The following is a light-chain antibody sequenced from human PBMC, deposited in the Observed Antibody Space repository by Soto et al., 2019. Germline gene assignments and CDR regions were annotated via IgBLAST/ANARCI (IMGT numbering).Light chain of an antibody. V-gene: IGKV1-5*03. Sequence: DVQMTQSPSTLSGSVGDRVTITCRASQTISSWLAWYQQKPGKAPKLLIYKASTLKSGVPSRFSGSGSGTEFTLTISSLQSEDFAVYYRQQYKNWPLFGQGTRLEIK. CDR1: QTISSW. CDR2: KAS. CDR3: QQYKNWPL. J-gene: IGKJ5*01.